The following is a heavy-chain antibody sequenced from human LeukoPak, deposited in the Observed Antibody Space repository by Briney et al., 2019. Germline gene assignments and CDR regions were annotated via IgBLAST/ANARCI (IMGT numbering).Heavy chain of an antibody. CDR3: ASTHLVYCSGGSCLVAAYYYYGMDV. D-gene: IGHD2-15*01. CDR1: GGTFSSYA. Sequence: GASVKVSCRASGGTFSSYAISWVRQAPGQGLEWMGGIIPIFGTANYAQKFQGRVTITADESTSTAYMELSSLRSEDTAVYYCASTHLVYCSGGSCLVAAYYYYGMDVWGQGTTVTVSS. V-gene: IGHV1-69*13. CDR2: IIPIFGTA. J-gene: IGHJ6*02.